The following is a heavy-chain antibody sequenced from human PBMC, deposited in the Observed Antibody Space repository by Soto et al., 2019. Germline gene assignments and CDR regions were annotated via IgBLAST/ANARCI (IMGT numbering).Heavy chain of an antibody. CDR2: ISWNSGSI. D-gene: IGHD3-22*01. J-gene: IGHJ4*02. CDR1: GFTFDDYA. V-gene: IGHV3-9*01. CDR3: AKDKRVGYYYDSSGYYYGYYFDY. Sequence: EVQLVESGGGLVQPGRSLRLSCAASGFTFDDYAMHWVRQAPGKGLEWVSGISWNSGSIGYAASVKGRFTISRDNAKNSLYLQMNSLRAEDTALYYCAKDKRVGYYYDSSGYYYGYYFDYWGQGTLVTVSS.